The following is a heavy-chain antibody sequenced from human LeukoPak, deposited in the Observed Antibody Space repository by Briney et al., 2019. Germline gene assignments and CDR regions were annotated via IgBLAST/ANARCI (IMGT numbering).Heavy chain of an antibody. CDR2: INSDGSST. CDR3: ARAQYIPPFDP. V-gene: IGHV3-74*01. J-gene: IGHJ5*02. Sequence: GGSLRLSCAASGFTFSSYWMHWVRQAPGKGLVWVSRINSDGSSTSYADSVRGRFTISRDNAKSTLYLQMNSLRAEDTAVYYCARAQYIPPFDPWGQGTLVTVSS. D-gene: IGHD6-6*01. CDR1: GFTFSSYW.